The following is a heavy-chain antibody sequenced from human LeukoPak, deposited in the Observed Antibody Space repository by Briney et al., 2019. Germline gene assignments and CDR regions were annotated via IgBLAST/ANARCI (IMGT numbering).Heavy chain of an antibody. J-gene: IGHJ5*02. D-gene: IGHD5-18*01. Sequence: PSETLSLTCTVSGGSISSYYWSWIRQPPGKGLEWIGYIYYSGSTNYNPSLKSRVTISVDTSKNQFSLKLSSVTAADTAVYYCARVGYSYGVAARDNWFDPWGQGTLVTVSS. CDR1: GGSISSYY. CDR2: IYYSGST. CDR3: ARVGYSYGVAARDNWFDP. V-gene: IGHV4-59*01.